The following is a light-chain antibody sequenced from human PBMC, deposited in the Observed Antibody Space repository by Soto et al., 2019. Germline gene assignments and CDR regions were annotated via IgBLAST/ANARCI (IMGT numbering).Light chain of an antibody. CDR2: GNS. Sequence: QAVLTQPPSVSGAPGQRVPISCTGSSSNIGAYYDVHWYQQLPGTAPKLLIYGNSNRPSGVPDRFSGSKSGTSASLAITGLQAEDEADYYCQSYDSSLSGSVFGGGTKLTVL. CDR1: SSNIGAYYD. V-gene: IGLV1-40*01. J-gene: IGLJ2*01. CDR3: QSYDSSLSGSV.